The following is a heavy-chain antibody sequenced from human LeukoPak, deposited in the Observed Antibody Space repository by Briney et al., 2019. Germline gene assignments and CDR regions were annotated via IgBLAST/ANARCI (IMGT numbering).Heavy chain of an antibody. J-gene: IGHJ3*02. V-gene: IGHV3-48*01. D-gene: IGHD1-26*01. CDR1: GFTFSSYS. CDR3: AKSLLTTASGTGRAFDI. CDR2: ISSSSSTI. Sequence: GGSLRLSCAASGFTFSSYSMNWVRQAPGKGLEWVSYISSSSSTIYYADSVKGRFTISRDNAKNSLYLQMNSLRAEDTAEYYCAKSLLTTASGTGRAFDIWGQGTMVTVSS.